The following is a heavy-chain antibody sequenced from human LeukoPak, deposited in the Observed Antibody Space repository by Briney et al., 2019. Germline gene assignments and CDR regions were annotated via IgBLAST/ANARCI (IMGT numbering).Heavy chain of an antibody. D-gene: IGHD3-10*01. CDR3: TTQRSRITMVRGVIRSDH. CDR2: IKSKTDGGTT. Sequence: GGSLRLSCAASGFTFSNAWMSWVRQGPGKGLEWVGRIKSKTDGGTTDYAAPVKGRFTISRDDSKNTLYLQMNSLKTEDTAVYYCTTQRSRITMVRGVIRSDHWGQGTLVTVSS. J-gene: IGHJ4*02. CDR1: GFTFSNAW. V-gene: IGHV3-15*01.